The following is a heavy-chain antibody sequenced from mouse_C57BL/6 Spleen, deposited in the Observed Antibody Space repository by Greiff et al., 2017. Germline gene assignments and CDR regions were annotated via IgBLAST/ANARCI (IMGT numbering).Heavy chain of an antibody. CDR1: GYTFTSYW. V-gene: IGHV1-53*01. Sequence: QVQLKQPGTELVKPGASVKLSCKASGYTFTSYWMHWVKQRPGQGLEWIGNINPSNGGTNYNEKFKSKATLTVDKSSSTAYMQLSSLTSEDSAVYYCERLGYYGSSYVSYYAMDYWGQGTSVTVSS. J-gene: IGHJ4*01. D-gene: IGHD1-1*01. CDR2: INPSNGGT. CDR3: ERLGYYGSSYVSYYAMDY.